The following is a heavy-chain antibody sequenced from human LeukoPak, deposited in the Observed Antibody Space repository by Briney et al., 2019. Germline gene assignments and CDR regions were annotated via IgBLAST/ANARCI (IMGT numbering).Heavy chain of an antibody. V-gene: IGHV3-53*01. Sequence: GGSQRLSCAASGFTVSGNYMSWVRQAPGKGLEWVSVIYSGGSTYYADSVKGRYTISRDNSKNTLYLQMNSLRAEDTAVYYCARGPTVGPLTFDPWGQGTLVTVSS. J-gene: IGHJ5*02. CDR2: IYSGGST. CDR3: ARGPTVGPLTFDP. CDR1: GFTVSGNY. D-gene: IGHD4-17*01.